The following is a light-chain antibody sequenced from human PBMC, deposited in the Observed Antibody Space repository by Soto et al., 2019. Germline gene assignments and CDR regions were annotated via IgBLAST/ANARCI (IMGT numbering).Light chain of an antibody. CDR1: SSDVGGYNY. V-gene: IGLV2-14*01. CDR3: SSYTSSSTPDV. J-gene: IGLJ1*01. CDR2: EDS. Sequence: QSALTQPASVSGSPGQSITISYTGTSSDVGGYNYVSWYQQHPGKAPKLMIYEDSNRPSGVSNRFSGSKSGNTASLTISGLQAEDEADYYCSSYTSSSTPDVFGTGTKLTVL.